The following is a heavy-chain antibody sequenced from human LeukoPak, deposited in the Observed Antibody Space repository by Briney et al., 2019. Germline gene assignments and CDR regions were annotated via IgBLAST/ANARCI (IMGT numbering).Heavy chain of an antibody. CDR1: GYTFTSYD. V-gene: IGHV1-8*01. D-gene: IGHD3-9*01. CDR2: MNPNSGNT. CDR3: ARGSGPTYYDILTGYFPYYYYYGMDV. Sequence: ASVKVSCKASGYTFTSYDINWVRQATGQGLEWMGWMNPNSGNTGYAQKFQGRVTMTRNTSISTAYMELSSLRSEDTAVYYCARGSGPTYYDILTGYFPYYYYYGMDVWGQGTTVTVSS. J-gene: IGHJ6*02.